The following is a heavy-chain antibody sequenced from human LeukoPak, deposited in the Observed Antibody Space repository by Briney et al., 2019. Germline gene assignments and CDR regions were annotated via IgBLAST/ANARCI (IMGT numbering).Heavy chain of an antibody. CDR1: GGSFSGYY. J-gene: IGHJ6*02. Sequence: SETLSLTCAVYGGSFSGYYWSWIRQPPGKGLEWIGEINLSGSTNYNPSLKSRVTISVDTSKNQFSLKLSSVTAADTAVYYCARGIITMVRGVIIYYYGMDVWGQGTTVTVSS. CDR3: ARGIITMVRGVIIYYYGMDV. CDR2: INLSGST. V-gene: IGHV4-34*01. D-gene: IGHD3-10*01.